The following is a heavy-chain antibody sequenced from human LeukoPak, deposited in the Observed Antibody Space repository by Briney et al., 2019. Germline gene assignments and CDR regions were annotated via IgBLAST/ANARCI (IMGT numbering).Heavy chain of an antibody. V-gene: IGHV3-9*01. Sequence: PGGSLRLSCAAPGFTFDDYAMHWVRQAPGKGLEWVSGISWNSGSIGYADSVKGRFTISRDNAKNSLYLQMNSLRAEDTALYHCARGILGEAVPIDYWGQGTLVTVSS. J-gene: IGHJ4*02. CDR3: ARGILGEAVPIDY. D-gene: IGHD2-15*01. CDR1: GFTFDDYA. CDR2: ISWNSGSI.